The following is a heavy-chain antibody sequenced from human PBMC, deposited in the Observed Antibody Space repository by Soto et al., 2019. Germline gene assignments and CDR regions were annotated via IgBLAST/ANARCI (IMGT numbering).Heavy chain of an antibody. V-gene: IGHV3-15*05. CDR3: AWQGTTSFYFHS. CDR2: IKSNAAKAPP. CDR1: GLTFRDAW. Sequence: GGSLRLSCAVSGLTFRDAWMNWVRQAPGKGLEWVGNIKSNAAKAPPEYAESVKGRFIISRDDPKNTVYLQMSGLKTEDTAVYYCAWQGTTSFYFHSWGQGTLVTVSS. J-gene: IGHJ4*02. D-gene: IGHD1-1*01.